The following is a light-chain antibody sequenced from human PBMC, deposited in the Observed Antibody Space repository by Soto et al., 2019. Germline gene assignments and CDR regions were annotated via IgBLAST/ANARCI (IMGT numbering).Light chain of an antibody. J-gene: IGKJ5*01. CDR3: QKSHSSPTN. CDR1: QSIGKH. V-gene: IGKV1-39*01. CDR2: GAS. Sequence: DIQMTQSPSFLSASVGDRVTITCRASQSIGKHLNWYQQKPGKAPKFLIYGASTLQSGVPSRFTGSGSGTDFTLTVNSLQPEDFATYYCQKSHSSPTNFGQGTRLEIK.